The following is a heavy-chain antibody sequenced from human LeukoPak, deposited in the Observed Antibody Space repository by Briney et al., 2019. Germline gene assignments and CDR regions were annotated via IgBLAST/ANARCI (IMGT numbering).Heavy chain of an antibody. CDR2: IYPGDSDT. Sequence: GESLNTSGKGSGYSTTSYGIGWVRQMPGKGLEWMGIIYPGDSDTRYSPSFHGHITISADKFISTAYLQWSSLKASDTAMYYGARRSYSCVDYWGQGTLVTVSS. V-gene: IGHV5-51*03. CDR1: GYSTTSYG. J-gene: IGHJ4*02. D-gene: IGHD2-15*01. CDR3: ARRSYSCVDY.